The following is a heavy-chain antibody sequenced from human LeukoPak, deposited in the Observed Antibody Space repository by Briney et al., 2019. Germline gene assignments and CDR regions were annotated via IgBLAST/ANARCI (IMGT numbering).Heavy chain of an antibody. D-gene: IGHD6-19*01. CDR3: AHRGGAVAGHYYFDY. CDR2: IYWNDEK. Sequence: SGPLLVNPKQTLSLSFTFSGFSLSTTRVGVNCIRQSPVKAVEWLSLIYWNDEKRYRPSLRSRLTITRDTYKNQVVLTITNMDPVDTATYYCAHRGGAVAGHYYFDYWGQGTLVTVSS. J-gene: IGHJ4*02. CDR1: GFSLSTTRVG. V-gene: IGHV2-5*01.